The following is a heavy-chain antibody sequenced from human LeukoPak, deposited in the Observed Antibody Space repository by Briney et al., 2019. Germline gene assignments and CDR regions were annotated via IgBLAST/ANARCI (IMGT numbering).Heavy chain of an antibody. CDR3: AREGSEGYLFDY. CDR2: TYYRSKWYN. D-gene: IGHD1-1*01. V-gene: IGHV6-1*01. CDR1: GDSVSSSSAA. Sequence: SQTLSLTCAISGDSVSSSSAAWSWIRQPPSRGLGWLGRTYYRSKWYNDYAISVKSRITINPDTSKNQFSLQLNSMTPEDTAVYYCAREGSEGYLFDYWGQGTLVTVSS. J-gene: IGHJ4*02.